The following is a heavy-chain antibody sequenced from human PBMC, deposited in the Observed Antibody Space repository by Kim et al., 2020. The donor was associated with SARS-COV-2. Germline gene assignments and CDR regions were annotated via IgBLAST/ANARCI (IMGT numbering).Heavy chain of an antibody. CDR2: ISGRRDST. J-gene: IGHJ6*02. CDR3: ARSDSSSSYSTPFYYYHMDL. Sequence: GESLKISCAASGFTFGSYTLNWVRQAPGKGLEWVASISGRRDSTFYPDSMKGRFTISRDNANDSLFLHMNALRAEDTAVYYCARSDSSSSYSTPFYYYHMDLWGQGTMVTVSS. CDR1: GFTFGSYT. V-gene: IGHV3-21*01. D-gene: IGHD6-6*01.